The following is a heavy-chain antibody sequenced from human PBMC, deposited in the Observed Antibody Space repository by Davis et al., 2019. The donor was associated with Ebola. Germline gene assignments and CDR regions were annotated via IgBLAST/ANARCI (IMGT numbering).Heavy chain of an antibody. V-gene: IGHV4-59*08. CDR1: GGSINSYY. J-gene: IGHJ2*01. CDR2: IYYSGST. D-gene: IGHD3-10*01. CDR3: ARPRIGVHWYFDL. Sequence: PSETLSLTCTVSGGSINSYYWSWIRQPPGKGLEWIGYIYYSGSTNYNPSLKSRVTISVDTSKNQFSLKLSSVTAADTAVYYCARPRIGVHWYFDLWGRGTLVTVSS.